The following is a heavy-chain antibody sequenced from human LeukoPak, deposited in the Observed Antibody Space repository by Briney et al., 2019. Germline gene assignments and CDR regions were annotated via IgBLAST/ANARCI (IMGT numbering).Heavy chain of an antibody. CDR1: GGSISSSSYY. D-gene: IGHD3-3*01. CDR2: IYYSGST. CDR3: ARVVIIDYYYGMDV. V-gene: IGHV4-39*01. J-gene: IGHJ6*02. Sequence: SETLSLTCTVSGGSISSSSYYWGWIRQPPGKGLEWIGSIYYSGSTYYNPSLKSRVTISVDTSKNQFSLKLSSVTAADTAVYYCARVVIIDYYYGMDVWGQGTTVTVSS.